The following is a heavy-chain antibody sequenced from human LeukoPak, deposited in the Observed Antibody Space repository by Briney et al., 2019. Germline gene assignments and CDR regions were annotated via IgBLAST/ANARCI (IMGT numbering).Heavy chain of an antibody. V-gene: IGHV4-30-4*01. Sequence: SETLSLTCTVSGGSISSGDCYWSWIRQPPGKGLEWIGYFYYSGSTYYNPSLKSRVTISVDTSKNQFSLKLSSLTAADTAVYYCARVVASTYAFHIWGQGTTVTLSS. CDR2: FYYSGST. CDR1: GGSISSGDCY. D-gene: IGHD2-15*01. J-gene: IGHJ3*02. CDR3: ARVVASTYAFHI.